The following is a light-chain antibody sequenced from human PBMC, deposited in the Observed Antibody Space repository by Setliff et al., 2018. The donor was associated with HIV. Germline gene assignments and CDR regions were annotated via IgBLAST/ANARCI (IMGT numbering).Light chain of an antibody. CDR1: SSDVGGYNY. Sequence: QSVLTQPASVSGSPGQSITISCTGTSSDVGGYNYVSWYQQHPGKAPKLIIYEVRNRPSGVSTRFSGSKSGNTASLTISGLQPEDEADYYCAPYAITNTLSFGTGTKGTV. CDR3: APYAITNTLS. J-gene: IGLJ1*01. V-gene: IGLV2-14*01. CDR2: EVR.